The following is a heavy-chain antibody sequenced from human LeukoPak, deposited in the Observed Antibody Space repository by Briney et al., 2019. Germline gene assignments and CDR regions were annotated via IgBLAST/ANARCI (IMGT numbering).Heavy chain of an antibody. CDR1: GFTFSSYA. Sequence: GGSLRLSCAASGFTFSSYAMSWVRQAPGKGLEWVSAISGSGGSTYYADSVKGRFTISRDNSKNTLYLQMNSLRAEDTAVYYCAKDKEKAPLEWLLHWFDPWGQGTLVTVSS. CDR2: ISGSGGST. J-gene: IGHJ5*02. CDR3: AKDKEKAPLEWLLHWFDP. D-gene: IGHD3-3*01. V-gene: IGHV3-23*01.